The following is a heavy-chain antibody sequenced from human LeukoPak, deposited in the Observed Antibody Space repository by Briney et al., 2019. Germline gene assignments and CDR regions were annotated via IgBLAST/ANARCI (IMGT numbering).Heavy chain of an antibody. V-gene: IGHV4-59*01. Sequence: SETLSLTCAVYGGSISSYYWSWIRQPPGKGLEWIGYIYYSGTTKYNPTLKSRVTISVDTSKNQFSLKVSSVSAADTAVYYCTRVLVHGQSDYWGQGTLVTVSS. CDR1: GGSISSYY. CDR2: IYYSGTT. CDR3: TRVLVHGQSDY. D-gene: IGHD2-8*01. J-gene: IGHJ4*02.